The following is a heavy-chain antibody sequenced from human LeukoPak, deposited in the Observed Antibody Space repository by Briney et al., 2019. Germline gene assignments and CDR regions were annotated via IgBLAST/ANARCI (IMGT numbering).Heavy chain of an antibody. V-gene: IGHV3-23*01. Sequence: PGGSLRLSCAASGFTFSTYDMSWVRQAPGKGLEWVSVISGSGGSIYYADSVKGRFTISRDNSKITLYLQMSSLRAEDTAVYYCAKMIGGNYVMWALHIWGQGTMVTVSS. CDR2: ISGSGGSI. CDR3: AKMIGGNYVMWALHI. J-gene: IGHJ3*02. CDR1: GFTFSTYD. D-gene: IGHD4-23*01.